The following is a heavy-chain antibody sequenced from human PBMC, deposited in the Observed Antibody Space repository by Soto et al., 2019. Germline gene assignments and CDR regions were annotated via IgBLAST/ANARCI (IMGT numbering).Heavy chain of an antibody. Sequence: QVQLVQSGAEVKKPGSSVKVSCKASGGTFNNNGVTWVRQAPGQGLEWMGGLIPIFGTPSYAQRFQGRVTIIADESTSTAYMELSSLTSEDTAVYYCARGGSRSSFFYYYYGMDVWGQGTTVIVSS. V-gene: IGHV1-69*01. J-gene: IGHJ6*02. CDR2: LIPIFGTP. CDR1: GGTFNNNG. D-gene: IGHD6-6*01. CDR3: ARGGSRSSFFYYYYGMDV.